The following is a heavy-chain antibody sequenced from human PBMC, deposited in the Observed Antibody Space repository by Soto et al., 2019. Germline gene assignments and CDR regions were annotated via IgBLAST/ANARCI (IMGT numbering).Heavy chain of an antibody. V-gene: IGHV1-69*04. D-gene: IGHD6-6*01. J-gene: IGHJ6*03. CDR1: GGTLSSHT. Sequence: SVKGSCQASGGTLSSHTISWVRQAPGQGLEWMGRIIPILGIANYAQKFQGRVTITADKSTSTAYMELSSLRSEDTAVYYCARDLTIIRSSHYMDVWGKGTTVTVSS. CDR3: ARDLTIIRSSHYMDV. CDR2: IIPILGIA.